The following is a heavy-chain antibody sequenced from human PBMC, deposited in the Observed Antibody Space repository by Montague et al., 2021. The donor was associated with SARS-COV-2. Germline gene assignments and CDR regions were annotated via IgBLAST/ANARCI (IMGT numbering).Heavy chain of an antibody. CDR1: GGSFSDYY. V-gene: IGHV4-34*01. Sequence: SETLSLTCAVYGGSFSDYYWTWIRQAPGKGLEWIGEVDHRGSSRYNPSLQSRLTISVDRSKNQFSLRLTSVTAADTAVYYCARGQVTVFGVLIMLPAAGPLDSWGLGTKVTASS. J-gene: IGHJ3*02. CDR3: ARGQVTVFGVLIMLPAAGPLDS. CDR2: VDHRGSS. D-gene: IGHD3-3*01.